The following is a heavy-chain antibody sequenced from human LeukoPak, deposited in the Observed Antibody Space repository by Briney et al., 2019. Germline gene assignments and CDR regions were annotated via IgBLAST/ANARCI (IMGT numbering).Heavy chain of an antibody. CDR2: IYYAGNT. V-gene: IGHV4-59*01. CDR3: ARYGGVGATHFDH. Sequence: TSETLSLTCTVSGGSISSYYWSWIRQPPGKGLEWIGYIYYAGNTNYNPSLKSRVSISVDTSKNRFSLKLNSVTAADTAVYYCARYGGVGATHFDHWGQGTLVTVSS. D-gene: IGHD1-26*01. J-gene: IGHJ4*02. CDR1: GGSISSYY.